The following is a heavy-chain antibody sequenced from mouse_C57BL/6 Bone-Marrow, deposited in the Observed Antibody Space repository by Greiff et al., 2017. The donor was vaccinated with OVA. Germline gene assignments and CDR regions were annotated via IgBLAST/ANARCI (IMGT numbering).Heavy chain of an antibody. CDR1: GYSITSYY. J-gene: IGHJ4*01. Sequence: EVQVVESGPGLAKPSQTLSLTCSVTGYSITSYYWNWIRKFPGNKLEYMGYISHSGSTSYNTSLKSRISITRDTSKNQYYLQLNSVTTEDTATYYCARWNLSHAMDYWGQGTSVTVSS. V-gene: IGHV3-8*01. CDR2: ISHSGST. D-gene: IGHD1-1*01. CDR3: ARWNLSHAMDY.